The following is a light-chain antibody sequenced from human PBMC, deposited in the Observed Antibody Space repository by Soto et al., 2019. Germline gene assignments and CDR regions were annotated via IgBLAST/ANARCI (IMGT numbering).Light chain of an antibody. CDR2: EVS. Sequence: QSVLTQPASVSGSPGQSITISCTRTSSDVGGFDYVSWYQQHPGTVPKFIIYEVSNRPSGVSNRFSGSKSGNTASLTISGLQHDDESDYDCGSYTSRSYVFGTGTKVTVL. CDR3: GSYTSRSYV. V-gene: IGLV2-14*01. J-gene: IGLJ1*01. CDR1: SSDVGGFDY.